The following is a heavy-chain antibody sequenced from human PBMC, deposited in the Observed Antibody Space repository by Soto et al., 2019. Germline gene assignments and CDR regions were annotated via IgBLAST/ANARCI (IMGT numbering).Heavy chain of an antibody. V-gene: IGHV6-1*01. Sequence: SQTLSLTCAISGDNVSSNSAAWNWIRQSPSRGLEWLGRTYYRSKWNTDYAVSVNSRITISPDTSKNQFSLQLKSVTPEDTGVYYCARDYYEGGGYFDCWGQGNLVT. CDR2: TYYRSKWNT. CDR1: GDNVSSNSAA. D-gene: IGHD3-22*01. J-gene: IGHJ4*02. CDR3: ARDYYEGGGYFDC.